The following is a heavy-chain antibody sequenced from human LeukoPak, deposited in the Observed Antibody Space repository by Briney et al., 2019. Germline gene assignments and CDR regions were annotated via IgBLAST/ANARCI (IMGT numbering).Heavy chain of an antibody. J-gene: IGHJ4*02. CDR1: GFTFSGSA. D-gene: IGHD2-8*01. CDR3: ASPYCSDGVCYPGY. CDR2: IRSKANSYAT. Sequence: GGSLRLSCAASGFTFSGSAMHWVRQASGKGLERVGRIRSKANSYATAYAASVTGRFTISRDDSKNTAYLQMNSLETEDTAVYYCASPYCSDGVCYPGYWGQGALVTVSS. V-gene: IGHV3-73*01.